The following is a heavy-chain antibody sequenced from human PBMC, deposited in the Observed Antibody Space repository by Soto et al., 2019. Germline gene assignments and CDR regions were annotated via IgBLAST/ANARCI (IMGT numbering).Heavy chain of an antibody. Sequence: SETLSLTCAVYGGSFSGYYWSWIRQPPGKGLEWIGEINHSGSTNYNPSLKSRVTISVDTSKNQFSLKLSSVTAADTAVYYCARGTNVLRFLEWLPRGWFDPWGQGTLVTVSS. CDR1: GGSFSGYY. D-gene: IGHD3-3*01. V-gene: IGHV4-34*01. CDR2: INHSGST. J-gene: IGHJ5*02. CDR3: ARGTNVLRFLEWLPRGWFDP.